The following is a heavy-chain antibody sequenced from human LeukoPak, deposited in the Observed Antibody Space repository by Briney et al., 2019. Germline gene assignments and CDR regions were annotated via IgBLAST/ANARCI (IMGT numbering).Heavy chain of an antibody. CDR3: ARDGSLIAVAGILDY. CDR1: GYTFTSYG. V-gene: IGHV1-18*01. D-gene: IGHD6-19*01. J-gene: IGHJ4*02. Sequence: GASVKVSCKASGYTFTSYGISWVRQAPGQGLEWLGWISAYNGNTTNAQKLQGRVTMITDTYTSTAYMELRRLRSDDTAVYYCARDGSLIAVAGILDYWGQGTLDTVSS. CDR2: ISAYNGNT.